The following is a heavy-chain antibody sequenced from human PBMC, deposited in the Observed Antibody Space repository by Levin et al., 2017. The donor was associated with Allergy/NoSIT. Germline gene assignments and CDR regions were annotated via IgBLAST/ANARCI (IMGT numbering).Heavy chain of an antibody. V-gene: IGHV3-23*01. Sequence: GESLKISCAASGFTFSSYAMSWVRQAPGKGLEWVSAISGSGGSTYYADSVKGRFTISRDNSKNTLYLQMNSLRAEDTAVYYCAKLGGQWLVLRVFDYWGQGTLVTVSS. CDR1: GFTFSSYA. CDR2: ISGSGGST. J-gene: IGHJ4*02. D-gene: IGHD6-19*01. CDR3: AKLGGQWLVLRVFDY.